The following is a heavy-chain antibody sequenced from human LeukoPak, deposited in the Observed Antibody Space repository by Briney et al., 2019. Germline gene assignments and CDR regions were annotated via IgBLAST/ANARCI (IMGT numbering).Heavy chain of an antibody. V-gene: IGHV4-30-2*01. CDR1: GGSISSGGYY. CDR2: IYHSGST. D-gene: IGHD2-2*03. J-gene: IGHJ3*02. Sequence: SETLSLTCTVSGGSISSGGYYWSWIRQPPGKGLEWIGYIYHSGSTYYNPSLKSRVTISVDRSKNQFSLKLSSVTAADTAVYYCARARRLGYCSSTSCYNAFDIWGQGTMVTVSS. CDR3: ARARRLGYCSSTSCYNAFDI.